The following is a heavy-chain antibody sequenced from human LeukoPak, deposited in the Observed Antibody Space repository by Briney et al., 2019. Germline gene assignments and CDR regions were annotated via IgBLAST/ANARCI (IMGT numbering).Heavy chain of an antibody. CDR2: ISASGGPGT. CDR1: WVSFCGHF. CDR3: ARGSSTLTRHLDY. D-gene: IGHD3-16*01. J-gene: IGHJ4*02. Sequence: GGAPGASPAAPWVSFCGHFLNRGRPAPREGVPFSSIISASGGPGTYNNAVRGRFTISRDNPRNTLYLQMNSLGADDTGIYYCARGSSTLTRHLDYWGQGTPVTVSS. V-gene: IGHV3-23*01.